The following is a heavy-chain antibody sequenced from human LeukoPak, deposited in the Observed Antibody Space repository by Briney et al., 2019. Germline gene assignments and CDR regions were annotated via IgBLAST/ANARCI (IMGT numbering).Heavy chain of an antibody. D-gene: IGHD3-9*01. J-gene: IGHJ3*02. V-gene: IGHV4-59*08. CDR3: ARHGRYYDILTGYYTGDAFDI. CDR1: GGSISSYY. CDR2: IYYSGST. Sequence: SETLSLTCTVSGGSISSYYWSWIRQPPGKGLEWIGYIYYSGSTNHNPSLKSRVTISVDTSKNQFSLKLSSVTAADTAVYYCARHGRYYDILTGYYTGDAFDIWGQGTMVTVSS.